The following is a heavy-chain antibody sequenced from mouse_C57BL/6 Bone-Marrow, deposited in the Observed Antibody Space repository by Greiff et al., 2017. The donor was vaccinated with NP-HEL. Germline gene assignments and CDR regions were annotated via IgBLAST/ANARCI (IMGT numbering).Heavy chain of an antibody. Sequence: VQLQQSGPGLVQPSQSLSITCTVSGFSLTSYGVHWVRQSPGKGLEWLGVIWSGGSTAYNAAFISKLSISKDNSKSQVFFKMNSLQADDTAIYYCARKSKSHYYGSSWFAYWGQGTLVTVSA. CDR3: ARKSKSHYYGSSWFAY. V-gene: IGHV2-2*01. J-gene: IGHJ3*01. CDR1: GFSLTSYG. CDR2: IWSGGST. D-gene: IGHD1-1*01.